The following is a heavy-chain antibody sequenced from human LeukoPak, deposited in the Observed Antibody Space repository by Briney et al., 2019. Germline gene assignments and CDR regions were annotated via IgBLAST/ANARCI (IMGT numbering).Heavy chain of an antibody. Sequence: SETLSLTCTVSGGSMSTYYWSWIRQPPGKGLEWIGYIYDNGYTHYNPSLKSRVSIPLDTSKSQFSLNLSSVTAADTAVYYCARRAFGGVIAANWFDRWGQGTLVTVSS. D-gene: IGHD3-16*02. J-gene: IGHJ5*02. CDR1: GGSMSTYY. CDR3: ARRAFGGVIAANWFDR. V-gene: IGHV4-59*08. CDR2: IYDNGYT.